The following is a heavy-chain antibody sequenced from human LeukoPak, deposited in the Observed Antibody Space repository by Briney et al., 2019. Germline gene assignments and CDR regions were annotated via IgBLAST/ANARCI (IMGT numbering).Heavy chain of an antibody. V-gene: IGHV3-20*04. CDR2: INWNGGST. J-gene: IGHJ4*02. Sequence: PGRSLRLSCAASGFTFDDYGMSWVRQAPGKGLEWVSGINWNGGSTGYADSVKGRFTISRDNAKNSLYLQMNSLRAEDTALYYCARIGYDFWSGSFDYWGQGTLVTVSS. D-gene: IGHD3-3*01. CDR1: GFTFDDYG. CDR3: ARIGYDFWSGSFDY.